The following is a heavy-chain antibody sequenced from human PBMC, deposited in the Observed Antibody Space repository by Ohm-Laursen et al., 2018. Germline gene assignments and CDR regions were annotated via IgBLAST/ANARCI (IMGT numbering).Heavy chain of an antibody. CDR2: ISYDGNEK. J-gene: IGHJ4*02. D-gene: IGHD1-26*01. CDR3: AKDGEQLAQYYFED. Sequence: RSLRLSCSASGFSLRDYAMHWVRQAPGKGLQWVAVISYDGNEKFYPDSVKGRFTISRDISKNTLFLQMNSLRLEDTAVYYCAKDGEQLAQYYFEDWGQGTPVTVSS. CDR1: GFSLRDYA. V-gene: IGHV3-30*18.